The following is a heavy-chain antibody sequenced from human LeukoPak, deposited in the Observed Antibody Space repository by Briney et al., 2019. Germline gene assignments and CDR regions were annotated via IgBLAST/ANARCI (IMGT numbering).Heavy chain of an antibody. CDR2: IKQDGSEK. Sequence: GGSLRLSCAASGFTLSAYWMSWVRQAPGKGLEWVANIKQDGSEKFCVDSVEGRFTISRDNAKNSLYLQMNNLRAEDTAVYYCARGPLTYCSTTSCQFDQWGQGTLVTVSS. V-gene: IGHV3-7*04. D-gene: IGHD2-2*01. J-gene: IGHJ4*02. CDR1: GFTLSAYW. CDR3: ARGPLTYCSTTSCQFDQ.